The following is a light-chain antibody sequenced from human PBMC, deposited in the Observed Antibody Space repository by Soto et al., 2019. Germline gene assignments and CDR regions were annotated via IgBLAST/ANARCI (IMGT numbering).Light chain of an antibody. V-gene: IGKV3-20*01. CDR1: RFLSSSY. CDR3: QQQGT. Sequence: EIVLTQSPGTLSWSPGERATLSCSASRFLSSSYVVWYKQKPGQAPRLLSYAASRRATGIPDRFSGSGSATDYTLTISRFEPEDSAVYCCQQQGTFGQGTKLEIK. J-gene: IGKJ2*01. CDR2: AAS.